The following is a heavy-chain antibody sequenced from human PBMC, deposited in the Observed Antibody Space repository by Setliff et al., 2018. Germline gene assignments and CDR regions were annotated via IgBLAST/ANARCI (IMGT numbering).Heavy chain of an antibody. D-gene: IGHD3-22*01. Sequence: LRLSCAASGFTFSSYWMSWVRQAPGKGLEWVANIKQDGSEKYYVDSVKGRFTIPRDNAKNSLYLQMNSLRAEDTAVYYCARDATYYYDTSGHYSDYFDYWAQGTLVTVSS. J-gene: IGHJ4*02. CDR1: GFTFSSYW. V-gene: IGHV3-7*01. CDR2: IKQDGSEK. CDR3: ARDATYYYDTSGHYSDYFDY.